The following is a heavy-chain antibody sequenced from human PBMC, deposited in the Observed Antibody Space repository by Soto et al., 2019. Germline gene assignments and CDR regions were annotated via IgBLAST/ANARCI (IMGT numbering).Heavy chain of an antibody. V-gene: IGHV3-9*01. CDR1: GFIFEDYA. CDR3: VKGRGSYEVLCGMDV. CDR2: VDWNDGSR. D-gene: IGHD3-10*01. Sequence: EVLLVESGGALVQPGRSLRLSCAASGFIFEDYAMHWARQAPGKGLEWVCGVDWNDGSRACAGSVKGRFSIYRDNTVNTLNLRMNSLRTVDTAMYYCVKGRGSYEVLCGMDVWGRGTAVIVSS. J-gene: IGHJ6*02.